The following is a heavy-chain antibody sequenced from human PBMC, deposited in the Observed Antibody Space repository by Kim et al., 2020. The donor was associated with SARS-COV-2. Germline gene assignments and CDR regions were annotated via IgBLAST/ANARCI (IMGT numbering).Heavy chain of an antibody. J-gene: IGHJ3*02. V-gene: IGHV5-51*01. CDR1: GYSFTSYW. CDR2: IYPGNSDT. D-gene: IGHD2-15*01. Sequence: GESLKISCKGSGYSFTSYWIGWVRQMPGKGLEWMGIIYPGNSDTRYSPSFQGQVTISADKSISTAYLQWSILKASDTAMYYCARPREYCSGGSTYSRGGAFDIWGQGTMVTVSS. CDR3: ARPREYCSGGSTYSRGGAFDI.